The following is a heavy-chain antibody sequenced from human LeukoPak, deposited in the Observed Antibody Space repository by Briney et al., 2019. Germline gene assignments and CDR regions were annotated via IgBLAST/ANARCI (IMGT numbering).Heavy chain of an antibody. D-gene: IGHD2-8*02. Sequence: SQTLSLTCAISGDSVSSNSVTWNWIRQSPSRGLEWLGRTYYRSEWSNDYAVSVKSRIIINPDTSKNQFSLQLDSVTPEDTAVYYCVRVTGGVFDYWGPGTLVTVSS. J-gene: IGHJ4*02. V-gene: IGHV6-1*01. CDR2: TYYRSEWSN. CDR1: GDSVSSNSVT. CDR3: VRVTGGVFDY.